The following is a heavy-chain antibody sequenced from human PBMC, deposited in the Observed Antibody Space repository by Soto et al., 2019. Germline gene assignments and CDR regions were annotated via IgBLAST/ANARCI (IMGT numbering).Heavy chain of an antibody. J-gene: IGHJ4*02. CDR1: GGSISSSSYY. CDR3: ARGLGIAAATNPFDY. CDR2: IYYSGST. D-gene: IGHD6-13*01. V-gene: IGHV4-39*01. Sequence: PSETLSLTCTVSGGSISSSSYYWGWIRQPPGKGLEWIGSIYYSGSTYYNPSLKSRVTISVDTSKNQFSLKLSSVTAADTAVYYCARGLGIAAATNPFDYWGQGTLVTVSS.